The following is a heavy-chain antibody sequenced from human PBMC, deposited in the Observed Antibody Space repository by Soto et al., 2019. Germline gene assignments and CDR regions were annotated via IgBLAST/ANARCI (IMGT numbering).Heavy chain of an antibody. J-gene: IGHJ4*02. CDR3: ARRSGRESGRAHY. D-gene: IGHD5-12*01. CDR1: GGSISSGGYY. Sequence: QVQLQESGPGLVKPSQTLSLTCTVSGGSISSGGYYWSWIRQHPGKGLEWIGYIYYSGSTYYNPSLKSRVSIAVDTSKNQFTRKLSPVTAADTAVYYCARRSGRESGRAHYWGQGTLVTVSS. V-gene: IGHV4-31*03. CDR2: IYYSGST.